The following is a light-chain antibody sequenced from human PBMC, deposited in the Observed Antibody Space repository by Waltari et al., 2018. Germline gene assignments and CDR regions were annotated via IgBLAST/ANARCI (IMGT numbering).Light chain of an antibody. Sequence: QSVVTQPPSASETPGQRVTISYSGSGANVGRNYVTWYQQVPGTAPKVVIYRNDRRPSGVPDRFSGSKSGTSASLAISGLRSEDEADYYCAVWDDSVSGWVFGGGTKLTVL. CDR3: AVWDDSVSGWV. J-gene: IGLJ3*02. V-gene: IGLV1-47*01. CDR2: RND. CDR1: GANVGRNY.